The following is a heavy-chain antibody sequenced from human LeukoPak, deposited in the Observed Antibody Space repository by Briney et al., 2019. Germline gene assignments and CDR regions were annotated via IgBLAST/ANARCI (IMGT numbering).Heavy chain of an antibody. J-gene: IGHJ4*02. CDR3: ARSSRSYGYPFGY. CDR2: INPNSGGT. CDR1: GYTFTGYY. Sequence: ASVKVSCKASGYTFTGYYMHWVRQAPGQGLEWMGRINPNSGGTNYAQKFQGRVTMTRDTSISTAYMELSRPRSDDTAVYYCARSSRSYGYPFGYWGQGTLVTVSS. D-gene: IGHD5-12*01. V-gene: IGHV1-2*06.